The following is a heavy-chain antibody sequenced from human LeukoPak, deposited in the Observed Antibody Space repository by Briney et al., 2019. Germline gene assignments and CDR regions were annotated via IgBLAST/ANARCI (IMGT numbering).Heavy chain of an antibody. Sequence: PSETLSLTCAVYGGSFSGYYWSWIRQHPGKGLEWIGYIYYSGSTYYNPSLKSRVTISVDTSKNQFSLKLSSVTAADTAVYYCARGGRYYYDSSGYPTWDYWGQGTLVTVSS. V-gene: IGHV4-31*11. D-gene: IGHD3-22*01. CDR1: GGSFSGYY. J-gene: IGHJ4*02. CDR3: ARGGRYYYDSSGYPTWDY. CDR2: IYYSGST.